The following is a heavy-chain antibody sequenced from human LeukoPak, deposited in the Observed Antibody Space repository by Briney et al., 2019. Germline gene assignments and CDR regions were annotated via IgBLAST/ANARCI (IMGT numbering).Heavy chain of an antibody. CDR1: GFSVTSNY. CDR2: IYNNGDT. V-gene: IGHV3-53*01. D-gene: IGHD3-16*01. CDR3: ARGGGLDV. Sequence: PGGSLRLSCVVSGFSVTSNYMNWVRQAPGKGLEWVSVIYNNGDTYYPDSVKGRFTISRDNAKNSLYLQMSNLRAEDTAVYFCARGGGLDVWGQGATVTVSS. J-gene: IGHJ6*02.